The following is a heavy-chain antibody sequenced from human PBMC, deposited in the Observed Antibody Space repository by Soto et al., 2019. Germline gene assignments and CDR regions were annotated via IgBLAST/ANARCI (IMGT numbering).Heavy chain of an antibody. J-gene: IGHJ4*02. Sequence: PSETLSLTCAVSGGSITSGNTYSWSWIRQPPGKGLEWIGSISHTGSTSYNPSLKSRVSMSVDKSKNQFSLKLSSVTAADTAVYYCARSGGRYYDILTGYSDFDYWGQGTLVTVSS. CDR2: ISHTGST. D-gene: IGHD3-9*01. V-gene: IGHV4-30-2*02. CDR3: ARSGGRYYDILTGYSDFDY. CDR1: GGSITSGNTYS.